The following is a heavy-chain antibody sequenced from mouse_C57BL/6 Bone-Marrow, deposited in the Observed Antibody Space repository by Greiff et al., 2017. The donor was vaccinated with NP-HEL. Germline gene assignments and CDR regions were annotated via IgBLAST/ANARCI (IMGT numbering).Heavy chain of an antibody. D-gene: IGHD1-1*01. CDR2: IHPYSGST. CDR1: GYTFTSYW. V-gene: IGHV1-64*01. J-gene: IGHJ3*01. Sequence: QVQLKQPGAELVKPGASVKLSCKASGYTFTSYWMHWVKQRPGQGLEWIGMIHPYSGSTNYNEKFKSKATLTVDKSSSTAYMQLSSLTSEDSAVYYCARSEDDGPSWFAYWGQGTLVTVSA. CDR3: ARSEDDGPSWFAY.